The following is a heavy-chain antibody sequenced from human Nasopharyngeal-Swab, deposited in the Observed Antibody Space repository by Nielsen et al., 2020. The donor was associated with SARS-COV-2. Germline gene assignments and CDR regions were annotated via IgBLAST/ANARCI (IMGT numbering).Heavy chain of an antibody. V-gene: IGHV4-34*01. Sequence: SETLSLTCAVYGGSFSGYYWSWIRQSPGKGLEWIGEINHSGSTNYNPSLKSRVTISVDTSKNQFSLKLSSVTAADTAVYYCARLPSSSWFSHGMDVWGQGTTVTVSS. CDR2: INHSGST. D-gene: IGHD6-13*01. CDR1: GGSFSGYY. CDR3: ARLPSSSWFSHGMDV. J-gene: IGHJ6*02.